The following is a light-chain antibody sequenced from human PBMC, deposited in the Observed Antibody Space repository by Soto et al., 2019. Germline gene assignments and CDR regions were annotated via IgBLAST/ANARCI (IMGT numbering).Light chain of an antibody. J-gene: IGKJ2*01. Sequence: EIVLTQSPGTLSLSPGERATLSCRASQSISNSYLAWYQQKPGQAPRLVIHGISTRATGVPDRFSGGGSGTDFSLTISRLEPEDFEVYYCQQYDSSPYTFGQGTKVDIK. CDR1: QSISNSY. CDR2: GIS. V-gene: IGKV3-20*01. CDR3: QQYDSSPYT.